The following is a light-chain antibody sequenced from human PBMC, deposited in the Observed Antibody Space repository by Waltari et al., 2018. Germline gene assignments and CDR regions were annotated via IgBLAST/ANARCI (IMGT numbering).Light chain of an antibody. CDR1: ITDVVNSTY. Sequence: QSALTQPRSVSGSPGQSVTIPCTATITDVVNSTYVPWYQQHPAKAPKLIIYEVTKRPSGVPDRLSGSKSGNTASLTISGLQAEDEADYYCCSYAGRYTFVFGTGTKVTVL. CDR2: EVT. J-gene: IGLJ1*01. V-gene: IGLV2-11*01. CDR3: CSYAGRYTFV.